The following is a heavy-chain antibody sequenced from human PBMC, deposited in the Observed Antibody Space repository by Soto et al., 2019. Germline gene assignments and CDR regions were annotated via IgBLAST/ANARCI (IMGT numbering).Heavy chain of an antibody. V-gene: IGHV3-64D*06. CDR2: VSSNGEST. CDR3: VKSATIAVAATDYFDY. Sequence: PGVSLRLSCSASRFTFSRYAMHWVRQAPGKGLEYVSGVSSNGESTYHADSVKGRFTISRDNSKNTLYLQMGSLRVEDTAIYYCVKSATIAVAATDYFDYWGQGTLVTVSS. J-gene: IGHJ4*02. CDR1: RFTFSRYA. D-gene: IGHD6-19*01.